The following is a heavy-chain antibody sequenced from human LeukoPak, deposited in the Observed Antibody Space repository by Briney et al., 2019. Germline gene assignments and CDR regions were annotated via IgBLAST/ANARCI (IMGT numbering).Heavy chain of an antibody. CDR2: NSGSRGKT. CDR1: GFTFSSYD. Sequence: GGSLRLSCAASGFTFSSYDMSSVRQAPWKGLAWVSDNSGSRGKTDYADSVNARFTIYRDNSKNTLYLKMNSLRAEDKAVYYFAKDRAYYDSSGLFDYWGQGTLVTVSS. CDR3: AKDRAYYDSSGLFDY. D-gene: IGHD3-22*01. J-gene: IGHJ4*02. V-gene: IGHV3-23*01.